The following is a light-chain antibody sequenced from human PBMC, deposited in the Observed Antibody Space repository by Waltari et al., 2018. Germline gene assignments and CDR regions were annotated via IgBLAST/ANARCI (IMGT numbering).Light chain of an antibody. CDR2: KAS. CDR3: QQYDNYPYT. J-gene: IGKJ2*01. V-gene: IGKV1-5*03. Sequence: DIQMTQSPSTLSASVGDRVTITCRASQTITNWLAWYQQKPGEAPKLLIYKASTLDMGVPSRFSGSESGTEFTLTISSLQPDDFATYYCQQYDNYPYTFGQGTKLEIK. CDR1: QTITNW.